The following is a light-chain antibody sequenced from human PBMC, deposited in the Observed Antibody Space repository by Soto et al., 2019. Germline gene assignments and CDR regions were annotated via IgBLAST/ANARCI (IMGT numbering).Light chain of an antibody. CDR2: EVN. V-gene: IGLV2-8*01. Sequence: QSALTQPPSASGSPGQSVTISCTGPSSAVGGYKYVSWYQQKSGKAPKLIIYEVNERPSGVPDRFSGSKSDNTASLTVSGLQAEDEADYYCSAYAGLNSVLFGGGTKVTVL. CDR3: SAYAGLNSVL. J-gene: IGLJ2*01. CDR1: SSAVGGYKY.